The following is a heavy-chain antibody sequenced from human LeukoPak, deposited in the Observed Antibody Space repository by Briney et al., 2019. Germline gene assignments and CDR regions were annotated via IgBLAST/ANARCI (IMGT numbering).Heavy chain of an antibody. V-gene: IGHV3-21*01. Sequence: GGSLRLSCAASGFTFSSYSMNWVRQAPGKGLEWVSSISSSSSYIYYADSVEGRFTIPRDNAKNSLYLQMNSLRAEDTAVYYCARDCPSKQWLAPYYYYGMDVWGQGTTVTVSS. J-gene: IGHJ6*02. CDR2: ISSSSSYI. CDR3: ARDCPSKQWLAPYYYYGMDV. CDR1: GFTFSSYS. D-gene: IGHD6-19*01.